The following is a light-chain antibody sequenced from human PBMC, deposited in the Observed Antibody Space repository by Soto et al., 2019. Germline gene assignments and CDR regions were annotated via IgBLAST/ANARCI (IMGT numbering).Light chain of an antibody. CDR1: QGISNY. Sequence: DIPMTQSPSSLSVSVGDRVTITCGASQGISNYLAWYQQKPGKVPKLLIYAASTLQSGVPSRFSGSGSGTDFTLTISSLQPEDVATYYCQKYNSAPRTFGQGTKVEIK. CDR3: QKYNSAPRT. V-gene: IGKV1-27*01. J-gene: IGKJ1*01. CDR2: AAS.